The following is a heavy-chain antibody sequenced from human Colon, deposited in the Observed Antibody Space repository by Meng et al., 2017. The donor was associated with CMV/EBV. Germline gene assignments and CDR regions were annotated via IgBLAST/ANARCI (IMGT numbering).Heavy chain of an antibody. V-gene: IGHV3-48*03. CDR1: GFTFSSYE. CDR3: VRDGGYYETSGYPVGLDY. J-gene: IGHJ4*02. Sequence: GESLKISCAASGFTFSSYEMNWVRQAPGEGLEWVSYINARSSTIYYADSVKGRFTISRDNARDSMYLQMSSLRAKDTALYYCVRDGGYYETSGYPVGLDYWGQGTLVTVSS. D-gene: IGHD3-22*01. CDR2: INARSSTI.